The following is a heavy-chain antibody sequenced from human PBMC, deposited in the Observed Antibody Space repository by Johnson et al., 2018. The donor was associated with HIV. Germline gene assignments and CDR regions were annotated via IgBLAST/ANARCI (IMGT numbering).Heavy chain of an antibody. CDR3: ARDLWGVGTFDI. CDR2: IKEDGSQK. D-gene: IGHD2-21*01. J-gene: IGHJ3*02. V-gene: IGHV3-7*05. CDR1: GFTFSTTW. Sequence: VQLVESGGGLVQPGGSLRLSCVASGFTFSTTWMNWVRQAPGKGLEWVANIKEDGSQKYYVDSVRGRFTISRDNAKNSLYLQMNSLRAEDTAVYYCARDLWGVGTFDIWGQGTMVTVSS.